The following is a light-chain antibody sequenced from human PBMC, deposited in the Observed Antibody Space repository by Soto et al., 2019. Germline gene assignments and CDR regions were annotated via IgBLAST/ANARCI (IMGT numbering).Light chain of an antibody. V-gene: IGKV1-9*01. CDR3: QQYGDSRWT. CDR2: AAS. J-gene: IGKJ1*01. Sequence: DIQLTQSPSFLSASVGDRVTITCRTSQGISSYLAWYQQKPGKAPQLLISAASTLQSGVPSRFSGSGSGTEFTLTISRLEPEDFAVYYCQQYGDSRWTFGRGTKVEIK. CDR1: QGISSY.